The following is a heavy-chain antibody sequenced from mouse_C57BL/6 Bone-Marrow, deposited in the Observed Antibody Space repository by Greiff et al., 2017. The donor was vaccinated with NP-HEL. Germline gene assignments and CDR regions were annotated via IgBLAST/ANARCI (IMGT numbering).Heavy chain of an antibody. CDR1: GYTFTSPW. CDR3: ARYYGYDRGYAIDY. CDR2: IFPGSGST. Sequence: QVQLQQSGPELVRPGASVKISCKAPGYTFTSPWMQWVRQRPGTGLEWIGEIFPGSGSTNYNEKFKGKATLTVDTSSSTSYRQLSSLTSEVSAVYFCARYYGYDRGYAIDYWGQGTSVTVSS. D-gene: IGHD2-2*01. V-gene: IGHV1-56*01. J-gene: IGHJ4*01.